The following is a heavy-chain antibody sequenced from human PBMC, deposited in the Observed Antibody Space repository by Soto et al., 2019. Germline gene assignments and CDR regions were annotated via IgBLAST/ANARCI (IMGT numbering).Heavy chain of an antibody. CDR2: ISGSGGST. CDR3: AKDRDIVVGVSEH. J-gene: IGHJ1*01. Sequence: EVQLLESGGGLVQPGGSLRLSCAASGFTFSSYAMSWVRQAPGKGLEWVSAISGSGGSTYYADSVKGRFTISRDNSKNKLYLQMNSLRAEDTAVYYCAKDRDIVVGVSEHWGQGTLVTVSS. V-gene: IGHV3-23*01. D-gene: IGHD2-15*01. CDR1: GFTFSSYA.